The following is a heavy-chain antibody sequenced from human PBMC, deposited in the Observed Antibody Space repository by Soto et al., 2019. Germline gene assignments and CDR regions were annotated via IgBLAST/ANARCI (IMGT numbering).Heavy chain of an antibody. CDR1: GFIFSGYE. CDR2: ISISGTII. V-gene: IGHV3-48*03. Sequence: GSLRLSFEGSGFIFSGYEMDWVRQVPVKGLEWISYISISGTIIHYADSVKGRFTISRDNAKNSVYLQMNSLRVEDTAIYYCARERGFEWFYPLGQGTLVALCS. J-gene: IGHJ5*02. CDR3: ARERGFEWFYP.